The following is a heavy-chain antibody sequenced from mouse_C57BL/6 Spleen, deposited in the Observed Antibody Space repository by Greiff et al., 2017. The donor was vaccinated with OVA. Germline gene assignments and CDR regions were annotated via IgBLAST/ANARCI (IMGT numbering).Heavy chain of an antibody. CDR1: GYAFGSSW. Sequence: VQLQQSGPELVKPGASVKISCKASGYAFGSSWMNWVKQRPGKGLEWIGRIYPGDGDTNYNGKFKGKATLTADKSSSTAYMQLSSLTSEDSAVYFCARSRAYYFDYWGQGTTLTVSS. J-gene: IGHJ2*01. D-gene: IGHD6-1*01. CDR2: IYPGDGDT. V-gene: IGHV1-82*01. CDR3: ARSRAYYFDY.